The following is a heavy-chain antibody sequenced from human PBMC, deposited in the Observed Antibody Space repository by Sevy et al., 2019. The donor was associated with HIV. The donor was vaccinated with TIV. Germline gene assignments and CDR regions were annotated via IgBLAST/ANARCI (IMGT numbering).Heavy chain of an antibody. D-gene: IGHD2-15*01. CDR2: ISGSGDST. CDR1: GFTFSSYA. Sequence: GESLKISCAASGFTFSSYAMSWVRQAPGKGLEWVSAISGSGDSTYYADSVKGRFTISRDNSKNTLYLQMNSLRAEDTAVYYCAKGAVVPTYYFDYLGQGTLVTVSS. CDR3: AKGAVVPTYYFDY. J-gene: IGHJ4*02. V-gene: IGHV3-23*01.